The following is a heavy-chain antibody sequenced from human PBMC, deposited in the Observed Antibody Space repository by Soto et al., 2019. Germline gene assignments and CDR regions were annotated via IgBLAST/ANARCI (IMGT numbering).Heavy chain of an antibody. J-gene: IGHJ6*02. CDR2: ISSSGSTI. CDR1: GFTFSSYE. D-gene: IGHD2-21*01. V-gene: IGHV3-48*03. CDR3: ARDNLKVYSDYYGMDV. Sequence: GGSLRLSCAASGFTFSSYEMNWVRQALGKGLEWVSYISSSGSTIYYADPVKGRFTISRDNAKNSLYLQRSSLRAEDTAVNNCARDNLKVYSDYYGMDVWGQGTTVTVSS.